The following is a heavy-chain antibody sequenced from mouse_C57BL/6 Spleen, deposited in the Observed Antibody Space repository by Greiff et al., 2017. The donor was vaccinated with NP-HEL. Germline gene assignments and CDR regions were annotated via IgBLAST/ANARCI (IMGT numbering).Heavy chain of an antibody. V-gene: IGHV1-50*01. J-gene: IGHJ4*01. Sequence: QVQLQQSGAELVKPGASVKLSCKASGYTFTSYWMQWVKQRPGQGLEWIGEIDPSDSYTNYNQKFKGKATLTVDTSSSTAYMQLSSLTSEDSAVYYCARLNAMDSGVKEPQSPSPQ. CDR2: IDPSDSYT. CDR3: ARLNAMDS. CDR1: GYTFTSYW.